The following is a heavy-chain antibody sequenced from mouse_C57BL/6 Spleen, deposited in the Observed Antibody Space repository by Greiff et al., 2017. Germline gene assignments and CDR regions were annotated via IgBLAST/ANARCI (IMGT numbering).Heavy chain of an antibody. Sequence: EVQLQQSGAELVRPGASVKLSCTASGFNIKDDYMHWVKQRPEQGLEWIGWIDPENGDTEYASKFQGKATITADTSSNTAYLQLSSLTSEDTAVYYCTRGVVTTEAWFAYWGQGTLVTVSA. CDR3: TRGVVTTEAWFAY. CDR1: GFNIKDDY. V-gene: IGHV14-4*01. CDR2: IDPENGDT. J-gene: IGHJ3*01. D-gene: IGHD2-2*01.